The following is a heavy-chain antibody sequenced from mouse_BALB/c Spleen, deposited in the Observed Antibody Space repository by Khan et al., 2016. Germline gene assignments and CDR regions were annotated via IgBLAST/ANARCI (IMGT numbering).Heavy chain of an antibody. CDR3: ARWGVRRGGFDV. J-gene: IGHJ2*01. CDR1: GDSITSGY. V-gene: IGHV3-8*02. Sequence: EVQLQESGPSLVKSSQTLSLTCSVTGDSITSGYWNWIRKFPGNKLEYMGYISYTGNTYYNPSLKSRISITRDTSKNQYYLQLTSVTSEDTATYYVARWGVRRGGFDVGGPGTTLTVSS. D-gene: IGHD1-2*01. CDR2: ISYTGNT.